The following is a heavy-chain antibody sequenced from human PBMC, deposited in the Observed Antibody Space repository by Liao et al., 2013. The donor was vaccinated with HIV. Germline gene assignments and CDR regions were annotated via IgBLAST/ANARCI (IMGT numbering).Heavy chain of an antibody. CDR3: ARAYCGGDCSSEYFQH. J-gene: IGHJ1*01. CDR2: IYYSGST. Sequence: QVQLQESGPGLVKPSETLSLTCTVSGGSISSYYWSWIRQPPGKGLEWIGYIYYSGSTNYNPSLKSRVTISVDTSKNQFSLKLSSVTAADTAVYYCARAYCGGDCSSEYFQHWGQGTLVTVSS. CDR1: GGSISSYY. D-gene: IGHD2-21*01. V-gene: IGHV4-59*01.